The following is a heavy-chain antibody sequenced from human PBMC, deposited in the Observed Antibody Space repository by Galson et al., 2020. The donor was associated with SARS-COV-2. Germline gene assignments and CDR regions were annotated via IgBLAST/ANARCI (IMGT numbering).Heavy chain of an antibody. D-gene: IGHD6-19*01. CDR3: ARGGYSSCWYGEKKYFDY. Sequence: SQASETLSLTCAVYGGSFSGYYWSWNRQLPGKGLEWNGEIHHSGSTNYNPSLKSRVTISVDTSKNQFSLKLSSVTAAAAAVYYCARGGYSSCWYGEKKYFDYWGQGTLVTVSS. J-gene: IGHJ4*02. V-gene: IGHV4-34*01. CDR1: GGSFSGYY. CDR2: IHHSGST.